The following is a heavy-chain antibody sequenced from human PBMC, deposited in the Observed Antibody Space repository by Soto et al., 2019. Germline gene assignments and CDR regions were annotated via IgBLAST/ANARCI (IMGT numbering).Heavy chain of an antibody. J-gene: IGHJ4*02. CDR2: IYSDGTT. V-gene: IGHV3-74*01. D-gene: IGHD5-12*01. CDR3: VRGNSGYGNFDY. Sequence: EVQLVESGGGLFQPGGSLRLPCAASGFTFTDYWMHWVRQGPGKGLVWVSRIYSDGTTSYADSVRGRVTISRDNAKSTVYLQMNSLRDEDTAVYYCVRGNSGYGNFDYWGQGTLVTVSS. CDR1: GFTFTDYW.